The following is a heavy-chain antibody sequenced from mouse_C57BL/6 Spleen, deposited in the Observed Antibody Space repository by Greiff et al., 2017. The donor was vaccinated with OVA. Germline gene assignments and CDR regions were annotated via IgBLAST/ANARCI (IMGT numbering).Heavy chain of an antibody. CDR1: GYTFTSYW. V-gene: IGHV1-69*01. D-gene: IGHD2-5*01. Sequence: QVQLQQPGAELVMPGASVKLSCKASGYTFTSYWMHWVKQRPGQGLEWIGEIDPSDSYTNYNQKFKGKSTLTVDKSSSTASMQLSSLTSEDSAVYYCARRDYSNPYFDYWGQGTTLTVSS. J-gene: IGHJ2*01. CDR3: ARRDYSNPYFDY. CDR2: IDPSDSYT.